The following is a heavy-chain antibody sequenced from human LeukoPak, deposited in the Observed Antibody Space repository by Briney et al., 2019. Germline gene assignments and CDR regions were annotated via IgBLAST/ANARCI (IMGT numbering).Heavy chain of an antibody. J-gene: IGHJ4*02. CDR1: GFTFSSYA. Sequence: GGSLRLSCAASGFTFSSYALSWVRQAPGEGLEWVSTIRNSGGRTYYADSVKGRFTISRDDSKNTLYLQMNSLRAEDTAIYYCAKDMIVLGFASDFDYWGQGTLVTVSS. CDR3: AKDMIVLGFASDFDY. CDR2: IRNSGGRT. V-gene: IGHV3-23*01. D-gene: IGHD3-22*01.